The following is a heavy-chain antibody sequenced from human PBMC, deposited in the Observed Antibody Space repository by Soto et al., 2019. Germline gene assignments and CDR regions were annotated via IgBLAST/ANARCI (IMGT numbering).Heavy chain of an antibody. D-gene: IGHD3-9*01. J-gene: IGHJ3*02. V-gene: IGHV4-31*03. CDR1: GGSISSGGYY. CDR3: ARDPLVSAFDI. Sequence: LSLTCTVSGGSISSGGYYWSWIRQHPGKGLEWIGYIYYSGSTYYNPSLKSRVTISVDTSKNQFSLKLSSVTAADTAVYYCARDPLVSAFDIWGQGTMVTVSS. CDR2: IYYSGST.